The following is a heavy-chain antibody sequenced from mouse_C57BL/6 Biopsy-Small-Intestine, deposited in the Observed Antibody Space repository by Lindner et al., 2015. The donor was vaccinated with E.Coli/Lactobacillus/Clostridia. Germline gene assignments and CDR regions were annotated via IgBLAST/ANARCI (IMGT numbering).Heavy chain of an antibody. D-gene: IGHD1-1*02. Sequence: VQLQESGPELVRPGASVKISCKASDFAFSNSWMNWVKQRPGMGLEWIGRIFPGEGDTLYNGKFKGKATLTADKSSSTAYIHLSSLTSEDSAVYFCARGGGNGFAYWGQGTLVTVS. V-gene: IGHV1-82*01. CDR2: IFPGEGDT. CDR3: ARGGGNGFAY. J-gene: IGHJ3*01. CDR1: DFAFSNSW.